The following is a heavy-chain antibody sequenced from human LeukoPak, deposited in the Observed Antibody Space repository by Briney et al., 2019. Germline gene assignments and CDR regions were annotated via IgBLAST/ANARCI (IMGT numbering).Heavy chain of an antibody. CDR1: GGSFSGYY. J-gene: IGHJ4*02. D-gene: IGHD6-19*01. CDR3: ARGRYSSGWSNGRSFDY. Sequence: PSETLSLTCAVYGGSFSGYYWSWIRQPPGKGLEWIGEINHSGSTNYNPSLKSRVTISVDTSKNQFSLKLSSVTAADTAVYYYARGRYSSGWSNGRSFDYWGQGTLVTVSS. CDR2: INHSGST. V-gene: IGHV4-34*01.